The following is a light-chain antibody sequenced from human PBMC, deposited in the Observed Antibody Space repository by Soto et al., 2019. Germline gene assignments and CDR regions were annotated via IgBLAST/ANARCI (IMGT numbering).Light chain of an antibody. Sequence: DIHMTQSPSSLSASVGDRVTITCQASQDISNYLNWYQQKPGKAPKLLIYDASNLETGVPSRFSGSGSGTDFTFTISSLQAEDIATYYCQQYDNLYTFGQGTKLEIK. J-gene: IGKJ2*01. CDR1: QDISNY. CDR3: QQYDNLYT. V-gene: IGKV1-33*01. CDR2: DAS.